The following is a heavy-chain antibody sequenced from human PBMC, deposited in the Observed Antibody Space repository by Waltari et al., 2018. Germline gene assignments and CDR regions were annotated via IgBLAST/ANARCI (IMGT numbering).Heavy chain of an antibody. V-gene: IGHV1-2*06. CDR3: ASYLEGVVAASRHFDP. CDR2: SNPNSGGT. D-gene: IGHD2-15*01. CDR1: GYTFTGYY. J-gene: IGHJ5*02. Sequence: QVQLVQSGAEVKKPGASVKVSCKASGYTFTGYYMHWVRQAPGQGLEWMGRSNPNSGGTNYAEKFQGRVTMTRDTSISTAYMELSRLRSDDTAVYYCASYLEGVVAASRHFDPWGQGTLVTVSS.